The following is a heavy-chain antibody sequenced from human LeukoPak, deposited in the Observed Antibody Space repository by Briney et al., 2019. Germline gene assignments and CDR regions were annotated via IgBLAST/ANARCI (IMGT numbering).Heavy chain of an antibody. Sequence: SETLSLTCTVSGGSISSSSYYWGWIRQPPGKGLEWIGSIYYSGSTYYNPSLKSRVTISVDTSKNQFSLKLSSVTAADTAVYYCARGRQGYFDYWGQGTLVTVSS. CDR2: IYYSGST. CDR3: ARGRQGYFDY. V-gene: IGHV4-39*01. J-gene: IGHJ4*02. CDR1: GGSISSSSYY.